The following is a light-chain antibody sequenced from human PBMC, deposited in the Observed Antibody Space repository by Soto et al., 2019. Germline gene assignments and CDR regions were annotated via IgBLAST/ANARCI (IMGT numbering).Light chain of an antibody. J-gene: IGKJ4*01. Sequence: DIQMTQSPSTLSEFVGDTVTITCRASQNINRYLAWYQQKPGKAPKLLIYDSSTLERGVPSRFNGSGSATAFTLTISSLQPEDFATYYCQQYYTSPPLTFGGGTKVDIK. CDR3: QQYYTSPPLT. V-gene: IGKV1-5*01. CDR1: QNINRY. CDR2: DSS.